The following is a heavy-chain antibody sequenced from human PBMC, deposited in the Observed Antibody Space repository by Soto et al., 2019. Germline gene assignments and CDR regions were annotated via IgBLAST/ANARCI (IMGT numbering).Heavy chain of an antibody. CDR1: GYNFNIYW. D-gene: IGHD4-17*01. CDR2: IYPGDSNT. V-gene: IGHV5-51*01. Sequence: PGESLKISCKGSGYNFNIYWIGWVLQMPGKGLEWIGIIYPGDSNTRYSPSFQGQVTISADKSISTAYLQWSSLKASDTAMYYCARTSTNWFDPWGQGTLVTVSS. CDR3: ARTSTNWFDP. J-gene: IGHJ5*02.